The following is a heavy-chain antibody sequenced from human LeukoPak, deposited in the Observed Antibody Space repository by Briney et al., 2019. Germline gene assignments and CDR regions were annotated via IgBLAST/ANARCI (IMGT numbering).Heavy chain of an antibody. V-gene: IGHV3-11*01. CDR3: VGGQQMVH. CDR2: ISRGGENI. J-gene: IGHJ4*02. CDR1: VFTFSDSY. Sequence: GGSLRLSCVAPVFTFSDSYMRWIRQAPGKGLEWISHISRGGENIYYADSVKGRFTISRDNAKNSLYLQMNSLRAEDTAVYYCVGGQQMVHWGQGILVTVSS. D-gene: IGHD6-13*01.